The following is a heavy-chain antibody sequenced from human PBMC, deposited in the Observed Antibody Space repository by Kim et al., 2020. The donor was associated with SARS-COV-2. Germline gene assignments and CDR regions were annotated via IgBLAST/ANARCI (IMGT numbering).Heavy chain of an antibody. CDR1: GFTFGASV. J-gene: IGHJ6*02. CDR3: ARGRKQWLTYYYYYGMDV. D-gene: IGHD6-19*01. V-gene: IGHV3-23*01. CDR2: ITGSGGST. Sequence: GGSLRLSCAASGFTFGASVMRWVRQAPGKGLEWVATITGSGGSTFYADSVKGRFTISRDNSKNTLYLQMNSLRPEDTALYYCARGRKQWLTYYYYYGMDVWGQGTTVTVSS.